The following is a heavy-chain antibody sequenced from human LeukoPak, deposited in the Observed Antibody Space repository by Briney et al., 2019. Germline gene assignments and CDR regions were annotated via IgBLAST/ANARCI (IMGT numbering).Heavy chain of an antibody. J-gene: IGHJ2*01. CDR1: GFTFSSYG. D-gene: IGHD6-13*01. CDR3: AREDVSQQLPTPGWYFDL. V-gene: IGHV3-30*03. Sequence: GGSLRLSCAASGFTFSSYGMHWVRQAPGKGLEWVAVISYDGSNKYYADSVKGRFTISRDNSKNTLYLQMNSLRSEDTAVYFCAREDVSQQLPTPGWYFDLWGRGTLVTVSS. CDR2: ISYDGSNK.